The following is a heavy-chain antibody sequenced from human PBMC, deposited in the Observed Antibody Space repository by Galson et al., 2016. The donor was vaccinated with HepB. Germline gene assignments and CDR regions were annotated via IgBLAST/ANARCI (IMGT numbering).Heavy chain of an antibody. Sequence: SVKVSCKASGGTFNSHAINWVRQAPGQGLEWMGGIIPVFGTPNYAQRVQGRVTITADESTRTVYMELRSLRSEDTAIYYCARAGENSYGYGASFGYWGQGTLVTVSS. CDR1: GGTFNSHA. V-gene: IGHV1-69*13. J-gene: IGHJ4*02. D-gene: IGHD5-18*01. CDR2: IIPVFGTP. CDR3: ARAGENSYGYGASFGY.